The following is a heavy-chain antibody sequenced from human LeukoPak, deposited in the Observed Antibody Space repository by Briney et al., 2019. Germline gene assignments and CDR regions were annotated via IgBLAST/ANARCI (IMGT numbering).Heavy chain of an antibody. V-gene: IGHV1-69*13. D-gene: IGHD6-13*01. CDR2: IIPIFGTA. CDR1: GGTFSSYA. Sequence: ASVKVSCKASGGTFSSYAISLVRQAPGQGLEWMGGIIPIFGTANYAQKFQGRVTITADESTSTAYMELSSLRSEDTAVYYCARDDSSSWPLSYYYYMDVWGKGTTVTVSS. J-gene: IGHJ6*03. CDR3: ARDDSSSWPLSYYYYMDV.